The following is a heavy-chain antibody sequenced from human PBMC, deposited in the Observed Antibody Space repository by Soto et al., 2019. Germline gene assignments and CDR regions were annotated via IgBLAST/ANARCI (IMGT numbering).Heavy chain of an antibody. CDR1: GGSISSTPYH. CDR3: EIQSWAGTTHYDSAIDP. CDR2: ISFDGNT. V-gene: IGHV4-39*01. D-gene: IGHD3-10*01. Sequence: KTSETLSLTCSVSGGSISSTPYHWAWIRQPPGEGLAWIGSISFDGNTYYNPSLKSRVTISVDTSKNHISLILTSVTAADTALYYCEIQSWAGTTHYDSAIDPWGQGT. J-gene: IGHJ5*02.